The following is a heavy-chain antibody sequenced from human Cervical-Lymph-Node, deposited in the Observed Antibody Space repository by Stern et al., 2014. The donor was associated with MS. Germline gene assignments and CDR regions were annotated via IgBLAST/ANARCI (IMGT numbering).Heavy chain of an antibody. D-gene: IGHD3-3*01. CDR3: TTSIFGVVALGWFDP. Sequence: VQLVESGGGLVKPGRSLRLSCTASGFTFGDYAMSWFRQAPGQGLGWVGFIRSKAYGGTTEYAASVKGRFTISRDDSKSIAYLQMNSLKTEDTAVYYCTTSIFGVVALGWFDPWGQGTLVTVSS. V-gene: IGHV3-49*05. J-gene: IGHJ5*02. CDR2: IRSKAYGGTT. CDR1: GFTFGDYA.